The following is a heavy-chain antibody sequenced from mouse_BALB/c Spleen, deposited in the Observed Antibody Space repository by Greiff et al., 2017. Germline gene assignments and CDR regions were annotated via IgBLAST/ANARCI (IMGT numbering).Heavy chain of an antibody. J-gene: IGHJ2*01. CDR1: GFTFTDYY. CDR3: AREGVRGVDY. V-gene: IGHV7-3*02. Sequence: EVKLVESGGGLVQPGGSLRLSCATSGFTFTDYYMSWVRQPPGKALEWLGFIRNKANGYTTEYSASVKGRFTISRDNSQSILYLQMNTLRAEDSATYYGAREGVRGVDYWGQGTTLTVSS. D-gene: IGHD3-1*01. CDR2: IRNKANGYTT.